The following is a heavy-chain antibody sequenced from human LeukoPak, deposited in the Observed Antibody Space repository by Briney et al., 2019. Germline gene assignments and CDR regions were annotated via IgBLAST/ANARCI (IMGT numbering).Heavy chain of an antibody. J-gene: IGHJ4*02. CDR2: IRQDGGAK. CDR3: ASSVLTILGVISDY. Sequence: GGSLRLSCAASGFTFDNYWMSWVRQAPGKGLEWVANIRQDGGAKNYMASVKGRFTISRDNAKNSLYLQLNSLRAEDTALYYCASSVLTILGVISDYWGQGTLVTVSS. D-gene: IGHD3-3*01. CDR1: GFTFDNYW. V-gene: IGHV3-7*01.